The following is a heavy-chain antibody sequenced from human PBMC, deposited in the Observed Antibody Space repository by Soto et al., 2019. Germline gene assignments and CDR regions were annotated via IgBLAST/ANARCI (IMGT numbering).Heavy chain of an antibody. Sequence: QVQLVQSGAEVKKPGASVKVSCKTSGYTFTSYDINWVRQVTGQGLEWMGWTNPRSGSTGYAQKFQGRVTMTRDSSISTVYMELNNLRSEDTAMYYCARTDGDLDYWGQGTLVTVSS. CDR1: GYTFTSYD. CDR3: ARTDGDLDY. V-gene: IGHV1-8*01. J-gene: IGHJ4*02. CDR2: TNPRSGST. D-gene: IGHD4-17*01.